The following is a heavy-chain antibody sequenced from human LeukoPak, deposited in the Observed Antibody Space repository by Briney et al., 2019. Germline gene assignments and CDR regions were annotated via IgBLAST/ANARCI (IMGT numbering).Heavy chain of an antibody. J-gene: IGHJ4*02. CDR3: VKDDGWVQYAN. V-gene: IGHV3-23*01. CDR2: IRTDGVTT. Sequence: PGGTLRLSCAASGFIFSHHGMNWVRQAPGKGLEWVSGIRTDGVTTYYADSVKGRFIISRDNSQNTVYLQMNSLSAEDAAVYYCVKDDGWVQYANWGQGTLVTVSS. D-gene: IGHD5-24*01. CDR1: GFIFSHHG.